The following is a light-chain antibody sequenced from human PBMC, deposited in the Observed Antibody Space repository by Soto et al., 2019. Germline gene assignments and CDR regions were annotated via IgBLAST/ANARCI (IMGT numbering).Light chain of an antibody. J-gene: IGKJ1*01. CDR1: QSLLHRNGYNY. Sequence: DIVMTKSPLSLPVTPGEPASISCRSSQSLLHRNGYNYLDWYLQKPGQSPQLLIYLGSNRASGVPDRFSGSGSGTDFTLKISRVEAEDVGVYYCMQALQTSWTFGQGTKVEIK. CDR2: LGS. V-gene: IGKV2-28*01. CDR3: MQALQTSWT.